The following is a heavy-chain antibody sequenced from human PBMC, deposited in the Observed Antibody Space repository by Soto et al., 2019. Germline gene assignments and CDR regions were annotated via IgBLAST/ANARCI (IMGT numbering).Heavy chain of an antibody. CDR3: AKWRGAGSDY. J-gene: IGHJ4*02. Sequence: EVQLVESGGGLVQPGGSLRLSCAASGFTFSSYYMSWVRQAQGKGLEWVANVNEDGGEKYYVDSVKGRFTVSRDNAENSLYLQMNSLRAEDTAVYYCAKWRGAGSDYWGQGTLVTVSS. D-gene: IGHD1-26*01. V-gene: IGHV3-7*01. CDR1: GFTFSSYY. CDR2: VNEDGGEK.